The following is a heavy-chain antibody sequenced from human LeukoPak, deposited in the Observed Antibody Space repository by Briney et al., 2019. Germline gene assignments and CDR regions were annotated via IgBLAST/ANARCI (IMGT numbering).Heavy chain of an antibody. J-gene: IGHJ4*02. V-gene: IGHV3-64*05. Sequence: PGGSLRLSCAASGFTFSSYAMSWVRQAPGKGLEYVSAISSNGHSTYYADSVKGRFTISRDNSKNTLYFQMNSLRAEDTAVYYCVKGWNTADYWGQGTLVTVSS. D-gene: IGHD5-18*01. CDR1: GFTFSSYA. CDR3: VKGWNTADY. CDR2: ISSNGHST.